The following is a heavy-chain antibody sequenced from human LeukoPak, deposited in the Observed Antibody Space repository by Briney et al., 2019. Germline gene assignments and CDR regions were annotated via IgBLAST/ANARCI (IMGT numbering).Heavy chain of an antibody. V-gene: IGHV3-7*03. D-gene: IGHD3-10*01. CDR2: IKQDGSAK. CDR1: GFTFSSNW. Sequence: GGSLTLSCAASGFTFSSNWMSWVCQAPGKGLEWVANIKQDGSAKYYVDSVKGRFTISRDNAKNSLYLQMNSLRAEDMALYYCARDRTNYYYYGSGSYYSEGFDYWGQGTLVTVSS. CDR3: ARDRTNYYYYGSGSYYSEGFDY. J-gene: IGHJ4*02.